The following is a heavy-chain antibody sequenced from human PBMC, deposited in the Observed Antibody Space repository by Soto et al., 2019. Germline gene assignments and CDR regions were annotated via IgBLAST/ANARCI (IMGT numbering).Heavy chain of an antibody. Sequence: LSLTCTVSGGSVSSGSYYWSWIRQPPGKGLEWIGYIYYSGSTNYNPSLKSRVTISVDTSKNQFSLKLSSVTAADTAVYYCARDRYYYYYYGMDVWGQGTTVTVSS. CDR3: ARDRYYYYYYGMDV. CDR1: GGSVSSGSYY. CDR2: IYYSGST. V-gene: IGHV4-61*01. J-gene: IGHJ6*02.